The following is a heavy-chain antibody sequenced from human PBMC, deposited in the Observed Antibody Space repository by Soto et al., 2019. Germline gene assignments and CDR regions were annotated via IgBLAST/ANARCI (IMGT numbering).Heavy chain of an antibody. CDR1: GFTFTGYW. CDR2: INREGSEE. Sequence: EAQLVESGGDLVQPGGSLRLSCAASGFTFTGYWMSWVRQAPGKGLEWVAGINREGSEEHYVASVKGRFTISRDNAKNSVYLHMESLRADDTAVYYCARDPGPRPAAIRGLGWFDPWGQGTVVTVSS. J-gene: IGHJ5*02. CDR3: ARDPGPRPAAIRGLGWFDP. D-gene: IGHD2-2*01. V-gene: IGHV3-7*03.